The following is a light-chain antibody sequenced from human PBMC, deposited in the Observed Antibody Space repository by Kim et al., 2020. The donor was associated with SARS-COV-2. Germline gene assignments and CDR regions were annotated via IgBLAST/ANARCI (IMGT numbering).Light chain of an antibody. CDR2: DTS. J-gene: IGLJ2*01. CDR3: LLSYSGARGV. V-gene: IGLV7-46*01. CDR1: TGAVTRGHY. Sequence: GGRVTLTCGSSTGAVTRGHYTYWVQQKTGQAPRTLSYDTSNKHSWTPARFSGSLRGGKAALTLSGAQPEDEAEYYCLLSYSGARGVFGGGTQLTVL.